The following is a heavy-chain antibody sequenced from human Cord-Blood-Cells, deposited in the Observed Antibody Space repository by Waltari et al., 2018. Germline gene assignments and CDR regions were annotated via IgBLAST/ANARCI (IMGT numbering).Heavy chain of an antibody. CDR2: IIPIFGTA. Sequence: QVQLVQSGAEVKKPGSSVKVSCKASGGTFSSYAISWVRQAPGQGLEWMGGIIPIFGTANYAQKFQGRVTITADESTSTAYMELSSLRSEDTAVYYCARIPAAAGYYYYYYMDVWGKGTTVTVSS. V-gene: IGHV1-69*01. D-gene: IGHD6-13*01. J-gene: IGHJ6*03. CDR1: GGTFSSYA. CDR3: ARIPAAAGYYYYYYMDV.